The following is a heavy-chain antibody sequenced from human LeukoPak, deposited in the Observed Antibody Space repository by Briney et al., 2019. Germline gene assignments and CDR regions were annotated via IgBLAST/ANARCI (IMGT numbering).Heavy chain of an antibody. J-gene: IGHJ4*02. Sequence: ESGPTLVKPTQTLTLTCTFSGFSLSTSGVCVSWIRQPPGKALEWLARIDSDDDKYYSTSLKTRLTISKDTSKNQVVLTMTNMDPVDTATYYCARMLYYYGSGRSIVYYFDYWGQGTLVTVSS. CDR1: GFSLSTSGVC. CDR3: ARMLYYYGSGRSIVYYFDY. CDR2: IDSDDDK. D-gene: IGHD3-10*01. V-gene: IGHV2-70*11.